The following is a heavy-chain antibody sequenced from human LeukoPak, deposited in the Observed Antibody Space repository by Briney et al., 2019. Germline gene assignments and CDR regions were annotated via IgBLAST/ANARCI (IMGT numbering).Heavy chain of an antibody. Sequence: GGSLRLSCAASGFTFSSYWMNWVRQAPGKGLEWVANIKRDGNEKNYVDSVKGRFSISRDNAKNSLYLQMDSLRAEDTAVYYCAKEGAYPIITYDSWGQGALVTVSS. D-gene: IGHD3-10*01. CDR3: AKEGAYPIITYDS. V-gene: IGHV3-7*01. CDR1: GFTFSSYW. CDR2: IKRDGNEK. J-gene: IGHJ5*01.